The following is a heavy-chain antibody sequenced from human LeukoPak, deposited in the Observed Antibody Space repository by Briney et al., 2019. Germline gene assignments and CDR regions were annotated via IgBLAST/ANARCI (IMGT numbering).Heavy chain of an antibody. CDR3: ARGNWSDAFDV. CDR1: GGTFSSYA. J-gene: IGHJ3*01. CDR2: ITPMVDTA. D-gene: IGHD1-1*01. Sequence: SLKVSCKASGGTFSSYAISWVRQAPGQGLEWMGGITPMVDTAKYAQKFQDRVTITTDESASTAYLDLSSLTSEDTAVYYCARGNWSDAFDVWGQGALVTVSS. V-gene: IGHV1-69*05.